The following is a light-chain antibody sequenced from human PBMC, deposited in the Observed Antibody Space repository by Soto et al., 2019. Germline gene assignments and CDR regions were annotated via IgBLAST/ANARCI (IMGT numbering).Light chain of an antibody. Sequence: ALTQPASVSGSPGQSITISCTGTSSDVGGYNYVSWYQHHPDKAPKLMIYDVNNRPSGVSNRFSGSKSGNTASLTISGLQAEDEAAYYCSSYSSSSTRLVFGGGTKLTVL. CDR1: SSDVGGYNY. CDR3: SSYSSSSTRLV. CDR2: DVN. J-gene: IGLJ2*01. V-gene: IGLV2-14*03.